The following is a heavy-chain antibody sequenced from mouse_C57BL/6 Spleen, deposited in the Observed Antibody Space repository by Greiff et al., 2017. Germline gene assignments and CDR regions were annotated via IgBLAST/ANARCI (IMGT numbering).Heavy chain of an antibody. J-gene: IGHJ3*01. D-gene: IGHD2-4*01. CDR3: ASGRDYDVEAWFAY. CDR2: IYPGDGDT. V-gene: IGHV1-82*01. Sequence: QVQLQQSGPELVKPGASVKISCKASGYAFSSSWMNWVKQRPGKGLEWIGRIYPGDGDTNYNGKFKGKATLTADKSSSTAYMQLSSLTSEDSAVYFCASGRDYDVEAWFAYWGQGTLVTVSA. CDR1: GYAFSSSW.